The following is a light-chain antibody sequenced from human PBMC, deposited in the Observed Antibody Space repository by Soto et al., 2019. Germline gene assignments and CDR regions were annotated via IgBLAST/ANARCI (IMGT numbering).Light chain of an antibody. Sequence: IVMTQSPATLSVSPGERVTLSCRASQSISSNLAWYQQKPGQAPRLLIYGASTRATGIPDRFSGSGSGTDFSLTIGSLQSEDSAVYYCQQYNNWLTFGGGTKVVIK. V-gene: IGKV3-15*01. J-gene: IGKJ4*01. CDR1: QSISSN. CDR2: GAS. CDR3: QQYNNWLT.